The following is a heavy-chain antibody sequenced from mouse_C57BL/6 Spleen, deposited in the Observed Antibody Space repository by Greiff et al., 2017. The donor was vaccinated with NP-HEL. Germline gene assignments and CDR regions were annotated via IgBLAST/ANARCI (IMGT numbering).Heavy chain of an antibody. CDR3: ARALFISRYFDV. Sequence: EVKLQESGPGLVKPSQSLSLTCSVTGYSITSGYYWNWIRQFPGNKLEWMGYISYDGSNNYNPSFKNRIAITRDTSKNQFFLKLNSVTTEDTATYYCARALFISRYFDVWGTGTPVTVSS. J-gene: IGHJ1*03. CDR1: GYSITSGYY. D-gene: IGHD1-1*01. CDR2: ISYDGSN. V-gene: IGHV3-6*01.